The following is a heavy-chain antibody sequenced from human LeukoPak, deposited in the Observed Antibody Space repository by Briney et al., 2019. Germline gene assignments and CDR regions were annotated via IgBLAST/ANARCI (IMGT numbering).Heavy chain of an antibody. Sequence: GASVEVSCKASGGTFISYTISRVRQAPGQGLEWMGRIIPILGIANYAQKFQGRVTITADKSTSTAYMELSSLRSEDTAVYYCARDQGGDVEGRVIWFDPWGQGTLVTVSS. J-gene: IGHJ5*02. D-gene: IGHD2-21*02. V-gene: IGHV1-69*04. CDR1: GGTFISYT. CDR3: ARDQGGDVEGRVIWFDP. CDR2: IIPILGIA.